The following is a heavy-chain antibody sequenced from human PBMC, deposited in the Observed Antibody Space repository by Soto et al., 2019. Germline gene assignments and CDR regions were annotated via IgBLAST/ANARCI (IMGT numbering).Heavy chain of an antibody. CDR1: GYTFTDHY. CDR2: IDPNDGEA. V-gene: IGHV1-69-2*01. J-gene: IGHJ4*02. D-gene: IGHD3-10*01. Sequence: QLGQSGAELKKPGATVKISCKISGYTFTDHYIHWLRQAPGKGPEWMGFIDPNDGEAVYADRLQDRVTLTADTSLDTVFMEVSRLRSEDTAVYYCASDLRGNMAPAFWGQGTQVTVSS. CDR3: ASDLRGNMAPAF.